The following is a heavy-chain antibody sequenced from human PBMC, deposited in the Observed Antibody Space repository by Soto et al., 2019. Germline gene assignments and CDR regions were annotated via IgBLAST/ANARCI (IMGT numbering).Heavy chain of an antibody. CDR2: INHSGST. CDR3: ARSLRSPLRSIAEQWLGTKYFDY. CDR1: GGSFSGYY. D-gene: IGHD6-19*01. J-gene: IGHJ4*02. V-gene: IGHV4-34*01. Sequence: QVQLQQWGAGLLKPSETLSLTCAVYGGSFSGYYWSWIRQPPGKGLEWIGEINHSGSTNYNPSLKSRVTISVDTSKNQFSLKLSSVTAADTAVYYCARSLRSPLRSIAEQWLGTKYFDYWGQGTLVTVSS.